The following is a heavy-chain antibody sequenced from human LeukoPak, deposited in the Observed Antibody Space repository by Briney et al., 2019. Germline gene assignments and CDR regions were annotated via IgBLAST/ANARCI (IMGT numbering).Heavy chain of an antibody. V-gene: IGHV3-74*01. D-gene: IGHD2-8*02. CDR2: IRTDGGST. CDR3: ARDMETGGRAFDS. J-gene: IGHJ4*02. CDR1: GFRFSNYW. Sequence: PGGSPRLSCAASGFRFSNYWIHWVRQAPAKGLVWVSRIRTDGGSTAYADFVKGRFTISRDNAKNTVYLQMNSLRADDTAVYYCARDMETGGRAFDSWGQGTLVTVSS.